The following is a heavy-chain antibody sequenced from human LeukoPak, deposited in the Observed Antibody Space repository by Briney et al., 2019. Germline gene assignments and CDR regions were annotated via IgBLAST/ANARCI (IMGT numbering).Heavy chain of an antibody. V-gene: IGHV4-61*01. CDR1: GGSISSSSYY. J-gene: IGHJ4*02. Sequence: SETLSLTCTVSGGSISSSSYYWRWIRQPPGKGLEWIGCIYYNGDTNYNPSLKSRVIISIDTSSNQFSLRLNSMTAADTAVYYCARVLRAASWRSYDHWGQGSLVTVSS. D-gene: IGHD5-18*01. CDR3: ARVLRAASWRSYDH. CDR2: IYYNGDT.